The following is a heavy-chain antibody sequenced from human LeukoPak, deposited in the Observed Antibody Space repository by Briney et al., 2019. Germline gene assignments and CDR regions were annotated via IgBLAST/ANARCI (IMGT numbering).Heavy chain of an antibody. D-gene: IGHD2-2*01. CDR1: GGTFSSYA. J-gene: IGHJ5*02. CDR2: IIPIFGTA. Sequence: SVKVSCKASGGTFSSYAISWVRQAPGQGLEWTGGIIPIFGTANYAQKFQGRVTITADESTSTAYMELSSLRSEDTAVYYCARTSFDCSSTSCYEAWFDPWGQGTLVTVSS. V-gene: IGHV1-69*13. CDR3: ARTSFDCSSTSCYEAWFDP.